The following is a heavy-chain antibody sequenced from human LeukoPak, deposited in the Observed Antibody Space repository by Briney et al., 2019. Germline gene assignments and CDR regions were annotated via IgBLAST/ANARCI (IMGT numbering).Heavy chain of an antibody. J-gene: IGHJ4*02. Sequence: PGGSLRLSCAASGFTFSDYSMNWVRQAPGKGLEWISYVGISSGNTKYADSVKGRFTISGDKAKNSLYLQMNSLRVEDTAVYYCARDTKYAFDNWGQGPLVTVSS. CDR3: ARDTKYAFDN. D-gene: IGHD2-2*01. CDR2: VGISSGNT. CDR1: GFTFSDYS. V-gene: IGHV3-48*01.